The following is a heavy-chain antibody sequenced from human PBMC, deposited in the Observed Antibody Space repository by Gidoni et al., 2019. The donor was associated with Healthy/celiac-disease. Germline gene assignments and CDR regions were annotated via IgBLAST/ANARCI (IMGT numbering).Heavy chain of an antibody. Sequence: EVQLVESGGGLVKPGGSLRLSCAASGFTFSNAWMSWVRQAPGKGLEGVGRIKSKTDGGTTDYAAPVKGRFTISRDDSKNTLYLQMNSLKTEDTAVYYCTTDSTRYYYGMDVWGQGTTVTVSS. J-gene: IGHJ6*02. V-gene: IGHV3-15*01. CDR1: GFTFSNAW. CDR3: TTDSTRYYYGMDV. CDR2: IKSKTDGGTT.